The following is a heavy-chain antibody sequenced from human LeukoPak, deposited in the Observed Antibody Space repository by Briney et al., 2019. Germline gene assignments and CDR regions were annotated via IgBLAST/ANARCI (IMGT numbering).Heavy chain of an antibody. CDR3: ARLWNYCDY. CDR1: GDSISGYY. CDR2: IYSSGST. J-gene: IGHJ4*02. V-gene: IGHV4-59*01. Sequence: SETPSLTCTVSGDSISGYYWTWMRQPPGKGLEWIGYIYSSGSTKYNPSLESRLSISIDTSKNQFSLKLSSVTAADTAVYFCARLWNYCDYWGQGTLVTVSS. D-gene: IGHD3-10*01.